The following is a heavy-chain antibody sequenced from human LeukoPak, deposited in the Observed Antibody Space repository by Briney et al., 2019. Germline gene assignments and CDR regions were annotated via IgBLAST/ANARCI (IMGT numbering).Heavy chain of an antibody. Sequence: GGSLRLSCAASGFTFSSYAMSWVRQAPGKGLEWVSAISGSGSNTYYADSVKGRFTISRDNSQNTLYLQMNSLRAEDTAVYYCAKTGDYFDSSGYYRPDAFDIWGRGTMVTVSS. CDR2: ISGSGSNT. CDR3: AKTGDYFDSSGYYRPDAFDI. D-gene: IGHD3-22*01. CDR1: GFTFSSYA. J-gene: IGHJ3*02. V-gene: IGHV3-23*01.